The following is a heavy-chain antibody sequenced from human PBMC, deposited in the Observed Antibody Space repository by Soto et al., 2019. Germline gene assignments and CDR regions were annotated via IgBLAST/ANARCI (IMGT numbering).Heavy chain of an antibody. CDR3: ARDVVVVPAATSNWFDP. Sequence: QVQLVQSGAEVKKPGASVKVSCKASGYTFTSYYMHWVRQAPGQGLEWMGIINPSGGSTSYAQKFQGRVTMTRDTSTSTVYMELSSLRSEDTAVYYCARDVVVVPAATSNWFDPWGQGTLVTVSS. V-gene: IGHV1-46*01. CDR1: GYTFTSYY. CDR2: INPSGGST. D-gene: IGHD2-2*01. J-gene: IGHJ5*02.